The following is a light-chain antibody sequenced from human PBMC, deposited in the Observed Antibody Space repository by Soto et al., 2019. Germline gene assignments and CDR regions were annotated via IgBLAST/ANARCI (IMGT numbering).Light chain of an antibody. V-gene: IGKV3-15*01. J-gene: IGKJ1*01. CDR1: QTVTTD. CDR2: GAS. CDR3: HQYYTWPRT. Sequence: EIVMTQSPVTLSVSPGERATLSCRASQTVTTDLAWYQQKPGQAPRLVIHGASTRATDSPARFSGSGSGTEFTLTISSLQSEDIAVYYCHQYYTWPRTFGQGTKVDIK.